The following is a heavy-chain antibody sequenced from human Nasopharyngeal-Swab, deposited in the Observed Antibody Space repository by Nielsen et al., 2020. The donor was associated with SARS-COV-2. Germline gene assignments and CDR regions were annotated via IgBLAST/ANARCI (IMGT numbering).Heavy chain of an antibody. D-gene: IGHD2-15*01. CDR1: GFSVNTTGVG. CDR3: AHGRSGSSFAVDY. V-gene: IGHV2-5*02. J-gene: IGHJ4*02. CDR2: IYWDDDK. Sequence: SGPTLVKPTQTLTLTCTFSGFSVNTTGVGVGWIRQPPGKALEWLALIYWDDDKRYSPSPKTRLTITKDTSKNKVVFIMTDMDPVDTATYYCAHGRSGSSFAVDYWGQGTLVTVSS.